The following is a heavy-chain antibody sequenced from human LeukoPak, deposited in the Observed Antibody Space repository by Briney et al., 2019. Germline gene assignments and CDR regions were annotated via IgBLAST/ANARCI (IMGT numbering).Heavy chain of an antibody. CDR3: AKQTSYYYDSSGYYYFDY. V-gene: IGHV3-23*01. Sequence: GGSLRLSCAASGFTFSSYAMSWVRQAPGKGLEWVSAISGSGGSTHYADSVKGRFTISRDNSKNTLYLQMNSLRAEDTAVYYCAKQTSYYYDSSGYYYFDYWGQGTLVTVSS. CDR1: GFTFSSYA. D-gene: IGHD3-22*01. CDR2: ISGSGGST. J-gene: IGHJ4*02.